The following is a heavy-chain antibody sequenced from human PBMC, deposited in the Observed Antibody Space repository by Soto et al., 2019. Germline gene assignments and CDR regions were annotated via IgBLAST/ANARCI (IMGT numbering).Heavy chain of an antibody. CDR3: ARDPAPDIVATSGY. V-gene: IGHV4-30-4*01. Sequence: SETLSLTCTVSGGSISSGDYCWSWIRQPPGKGLEWIGYIYYSGSTYYNPSLKSRVTISVDTSKNQFSLKLSSVTAADTAVYYCARDPAPDIVATSGYWGQGTLVTVSS. CDR1: GGSISSGDYC. J-gene: IGHJ4*02. CDR2: IYYSGST. D-gene: IGHD5-12*01.